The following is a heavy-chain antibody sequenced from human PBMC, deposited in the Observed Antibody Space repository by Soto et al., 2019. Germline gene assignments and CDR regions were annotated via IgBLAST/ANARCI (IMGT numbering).Heavy chain of an antibody. J-gene: IGHJ4*02. CDR2: IYYTGNT. CDR3: SSLPDGYTSGLDY. V-gene: IGHV4-30-4*01. D-gene: IGHD5-12*01. Sequence: QVQLQESGPGLVKPSQTLSLSCTFSGASNSSGDYYWSWIRQPPGKGLAWIGYIYYTGNTVFNPSLKSRVSISVDTAKNQFSLKLIPVTAADTAVYYCSSLPDGYTSGLDYWGQGTLVTVSS. CDR1: GASNSSGDYY.